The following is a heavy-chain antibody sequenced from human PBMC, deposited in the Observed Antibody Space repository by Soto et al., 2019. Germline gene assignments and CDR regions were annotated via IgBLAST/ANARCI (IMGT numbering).Heavy chain of an antibody. V-gene: IGHV4-31*03. CDR1: GGSISSGGYY. D-gene: IGHD2-15*01. CDR2: IYYSGST. Sequence: SETLSLTCTVSGGSISSGGYYWSWIRQHPGTGLEWIGYIYYSGSTYYNPSLKSRVTISVDTSKNQFSLKLSSVTAADTAVYYCARAIVVVVAATHYYYYGMDVWGQGTTVTSP. CDR3: ARAIVVVVAATHYYYYGMDV. J-gene: IGHJ6*02.